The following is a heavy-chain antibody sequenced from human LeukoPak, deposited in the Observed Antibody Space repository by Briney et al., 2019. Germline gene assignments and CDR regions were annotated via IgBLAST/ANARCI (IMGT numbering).Heavy chain of an antibody. D-gene: IGHD3-3*01. J-gene: IGHJ4*02. CDR3: SSNEWSGYYFDY. CDR1: GGSISSSSYY. CDR2: IYYSGST. V-gene: IGHV4-39*01. Sequence: PSETRSLTCTVSGGSISSSSYYWGWIRQPPGKGLEWIGSIYYSGSTYYNPSLKSRVTISVDTSKNQFSLKLTSVTAADTALYYCSSNEWSGYYFDYWGQGTLVTVSS.